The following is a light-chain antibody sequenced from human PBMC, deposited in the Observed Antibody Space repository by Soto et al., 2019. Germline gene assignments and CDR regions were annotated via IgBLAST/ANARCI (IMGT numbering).Light chain of an antibody. V-gene: IGLV1-36*01. CDR1: SSNIGNNA. CDR2: YDD. Sequence: QSVLTQPPSVSEAPRQRVTISCSGSSSNIGNNAVNWYQQLPGKAPKLLIYYDDLLPSGVSDRFSGSKSGTSASLAISGLQAEDEADYYCQSYDSSLSGSFGGGTKLTVL. J-gene: IGLJ2*01. CDR3: QSYDSSLSGS.